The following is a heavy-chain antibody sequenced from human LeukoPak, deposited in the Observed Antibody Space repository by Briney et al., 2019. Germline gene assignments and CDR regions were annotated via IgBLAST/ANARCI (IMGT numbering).Heavy chain of an antibody. CDR2: ISAYNGNT. V-gene: IGHV1-18*01. D-gene: IGHD5-12*01. J-gene: IGHJ6*03. CDR1: GYTFTSYG. Sequence: ASVKVSCKASGYTFTSYGISWVRQAPGRGLEWMGWISAYNGNTNYPQKLQGRVTMTTDTSTSTAYMELRSLRSDDTAVYYCARDPDIVDTMVYYYMDVWGKGTTVTVSS. CDR3: ARDPDIVDTMVYYYMDV.